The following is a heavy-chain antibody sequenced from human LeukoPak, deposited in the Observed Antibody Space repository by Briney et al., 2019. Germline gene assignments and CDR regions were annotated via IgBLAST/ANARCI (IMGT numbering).Heavy chain of an antibody. CDR2: INTDGSST. J-gene: IGHJ3*01. CDR1: GFTFSNYN. Sequence: PGGSLRLSCTASGFTFSNYNMNWVRQAPGKGLVWVSRINTDGSSTTYADSVKGRFTTSRDNTKDTLYLQLNSLGAEDTAVYYCARGDSSGPSGWGQGTLVTVSS. CDR3: ARGDSSGPSG. V-gene: IGHV3-74*03. D-gene: IGHD6-19*01.